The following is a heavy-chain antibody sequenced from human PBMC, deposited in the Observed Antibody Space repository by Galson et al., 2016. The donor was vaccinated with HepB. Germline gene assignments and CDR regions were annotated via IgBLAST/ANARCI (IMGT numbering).Heavy chain of an antibody. J-gene: IGHJ6*02. V-gene: IGHV3-48*02. CDR1: GFTFSTYG. D-gene: IGHD2-2*02. CDR2: IGSTSSSI. Sequence: SLRLSCAASGFTFSTYGMNWVRQAPGKGLEWVSYIGSTSSSIYYADSVKGRFTISRDNAKNSLYLQMNSLRDEETAVYFCARNKAALRYYYGMDVWGQGTTVTVSS. CDR3: ARNKAALRYYYGMDV.